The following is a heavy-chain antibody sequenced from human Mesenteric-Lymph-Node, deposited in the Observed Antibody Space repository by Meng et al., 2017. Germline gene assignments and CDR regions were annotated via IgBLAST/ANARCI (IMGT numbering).Heavy chain of an antibody. CDR3: AKGGPLVLMVYAIGSSDWFDP. V-gene: IGHV3-23*01. D-gene: IGHD2-8*01. CDR1: GFTFSSYW. CDR2: ISGSGGST. J-gene: IGHJ5*02. Sequence: GESLKISCAASGFTFSSYWMHWVRQAPGKGLEWVSAISGSGGSTYYADSVKGRFTISRDNSKNTLYLQMNSLRAEDTAVYYCAKGGPLVLMVYAIGSSDWFDPWGQGTLVTVSS.